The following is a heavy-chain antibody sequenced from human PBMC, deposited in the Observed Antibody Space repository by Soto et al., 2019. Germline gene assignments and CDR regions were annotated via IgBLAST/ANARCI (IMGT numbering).Heavy chain of an antibody. Sequence: GESLKISCAASGFTFSSYSMNWVRQAPGKGLEWVSSISSSSSYIYYADSVKGRFTISRDNAKNSLYLQMNSLRAEDTAVYYCARDGGGINWNDVVRSFSIYYYYYGMDVWGQGTTVTVSS. CDR3: ARDGGGINWNDVVRSFSIYYYYYGMDV. CDR1: GFTFSSYS. J-gene: IGHJ6*02. D-gene: IGHD1-20*01. CDR2: ISSSSSYI. V-gene: IGHV3-21*01.